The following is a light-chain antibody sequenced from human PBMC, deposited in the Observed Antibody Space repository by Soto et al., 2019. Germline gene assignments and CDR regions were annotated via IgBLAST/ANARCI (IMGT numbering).Light chain of an antibody. V-gene: IGKV3-20*01. CDR3: QQYGSSPRT. CDR1: QSVSRSY. J-gene: IGKJ1*01. Sequence: EIVLTQSPGTPSLSPGERATLSCRASQSVSRSYLAWYQQKPGQAPRLLIYGASSRATGIPDRFSGSGSGTDLTLNISRLEPEDFAAYYCQQYGSSPRTFGQGTRWIS. CDR2: GAS.